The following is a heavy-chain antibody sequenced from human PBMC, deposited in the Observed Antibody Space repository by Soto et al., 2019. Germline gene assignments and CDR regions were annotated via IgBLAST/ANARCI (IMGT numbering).Heavy chain of an antibody. CDR2: ISGSGGST. J-gene: IGHJ4*02. Sequence: GGSLRLSCAASGFDFGSFGIHWVRQAPGKGLEWVSAISGSGGSTYYADSVKGRFTISRDNSKNTLYLQMNSLRAEDTAVYYCAKDFVLMVYNYWGQGTLVTVSS. V-gene: IGHV3-23*01. CDR1: GFDFGSFG. CDR3: AKDFVLMVYNY. D-gene: IGHD2-8*01.